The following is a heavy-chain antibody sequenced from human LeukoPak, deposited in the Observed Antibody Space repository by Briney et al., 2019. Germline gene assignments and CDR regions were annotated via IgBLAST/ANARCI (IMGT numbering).Heavy chain of an antibody. Sequence: GGSLRLSCAASGFTFSSYAMHWVRQAPGKGLEWVAVTSYDGSNKYYADSVKGRFTISRDNSKNTLYLQMNSLRAEDTAVYYCARDSGFSGTQRGEYWGQGTLVTVSS. CDR2: TSYDGSNK. CDR3: ARDSGFSGTQRGEY. J-gene: IGHJ4*02. D-gene: IGHD3/OR15-3a*01. CDR1: GFTFSSYA. V-gene: IGHV3-30*04.